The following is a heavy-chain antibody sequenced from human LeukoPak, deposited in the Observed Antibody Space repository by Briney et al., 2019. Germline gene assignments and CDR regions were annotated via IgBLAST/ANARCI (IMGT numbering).Heavy chain of an antibody. CDR3: AIPNYDILTGPDLYYFDY. CDR1: GGTFSSYA. Sequence: SVKVSCKASGGTFSSYAISWVRQAPGQGLEWMGGIIPIFGTANYAQKFQGRVTITADASTSTAYMELSSLRSEDTAVYYCAIPNYDILTGPDLYYFDYWGQGTLVTVSS. V-gene: IGHV1-69*13. D-gene: IGHD3-9*01. J-gene: IGHJ4*02. CDR2: IIPIFGTA.